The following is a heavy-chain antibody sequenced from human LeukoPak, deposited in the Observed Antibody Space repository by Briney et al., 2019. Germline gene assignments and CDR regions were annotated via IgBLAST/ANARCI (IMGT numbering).Heavy chain of an antibody. J-gene: IGHJ6*03. Sequence: SGGSLRLSCAASGFTFSSYEMNWVRQAPGKGLEWVSYISSSGSTIYYADSVKGRFTISRDNAKNSLYLQMNSLRAEDTAVYYCASYDSSWSQNYYYYMDVWGKGTTVTVSS. CDR3: ASYDSSWSQNYYYYMDV. V-gene: IGHV3-48*03. CDR2: ISSSGSTI. D-gene: IGHD3-22*01. CDR1: GFTFSSYE.